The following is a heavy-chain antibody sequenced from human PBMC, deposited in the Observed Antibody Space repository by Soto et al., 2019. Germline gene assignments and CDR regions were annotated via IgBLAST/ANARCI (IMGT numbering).Heavy chain of an antibody. CDR3: ARDIGFDYVN. J-gene: IGHJ4*02. Sequence: PGGSLRLSCAVWGFNVMSYWMSWVRQAPGKGLEWVASIKEDGSEIYYLQSVRGRFTISRDSAGNAVHLAMNYLSAEDTGVYFCARDIGFDYVNWGQGTLVTVSS. CDR2: IKEDGSEI. V-gene: IGHV3-7*01. CDR1: GFNVMSYW. D-gene: IGHD3-16*01.